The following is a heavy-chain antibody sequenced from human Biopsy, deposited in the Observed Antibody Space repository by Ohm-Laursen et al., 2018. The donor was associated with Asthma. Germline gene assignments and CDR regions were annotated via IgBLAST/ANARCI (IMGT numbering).Heavy chain of an antibody. CDR2: IVFASGAT. V-gene: IGHV1-58*01. CDR1: GVALSGYT. Sequence: VKISCKASGVALSGYTFEWVRQARGLGLEWIAWIVFASGATNYAQNFQDRLTVTRDMSAGSVSMELRGLGSTDTAVYYCAAGRTSLQGESLIWGQGTLVSVSS. CDR3: AAGRTSLQGESLI. J-gene: IGHJ4*01. D-gene: IGHD2/OR15-2a*01.